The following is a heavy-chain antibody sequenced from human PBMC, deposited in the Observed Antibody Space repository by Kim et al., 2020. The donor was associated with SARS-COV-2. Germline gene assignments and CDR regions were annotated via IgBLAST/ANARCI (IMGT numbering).Heavy chain of an antibody. D-gene: IGHD3-22*01. J-gene: IGHJ6*02. CDR3: ARRGVSSGYYYYTMDV. CDR2: INPSTAAT. V-gene: IGHV1-46*01. CDR1: GYTFTSYY. Sequence: ASVKVSCKASGYTFTSYYIHWVRQAPGQGLEWMGLINPSTAATTYAQNFQGRVTMTRDTSTSTVYMELSSLRSEDTAMYYCARRGVSSGYYYYTMDVWGQGTTVTVS.